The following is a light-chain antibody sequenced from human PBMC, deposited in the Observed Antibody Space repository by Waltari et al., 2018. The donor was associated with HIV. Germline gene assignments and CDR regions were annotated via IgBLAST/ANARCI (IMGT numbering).Light chain of an antibody. Sequence: QSALTQPPSASGSPGQSVTISCTRTSSDVGRFKYVSWYPQHPGKAPKLMLYDVTKWPSGVPDRFSGSKSGNTPSLTVSGRQAEDEADYYCSSYGGGNTVLFGGGTRLTVL. J-gene: IGLJ3*02. CDR3: SSYGGGNTVL. V-gene: IGLV2-8*01. CDR2: DVT. CDR1: SSDVGRFKY.